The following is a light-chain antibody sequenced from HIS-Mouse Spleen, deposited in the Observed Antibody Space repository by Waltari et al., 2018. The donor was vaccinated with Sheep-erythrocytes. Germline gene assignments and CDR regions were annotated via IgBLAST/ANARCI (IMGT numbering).Light chain of an antibody. Sequence: DIQMTQSPSSLSASVGDRVTITCQASQDISNYLNWYQQKPGKAPKLLIYDASNLETGVPSRFSGSGSGTDFTFTINSLQPEDMATYYCQQYDNLPLTFGGGTKVEIK. CDR2: DAS. J-gene: IGKJ4*01. CDR1: QDISNY. V-gene: IGKV1-33*01. CDR3: QQYDNLPLT.